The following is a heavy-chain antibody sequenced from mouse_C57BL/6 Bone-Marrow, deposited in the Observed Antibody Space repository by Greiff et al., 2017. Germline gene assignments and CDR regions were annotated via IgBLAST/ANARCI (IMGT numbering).Heavy chain of an antibody. J-gene: IGHJ3*01. D-gene: IGHD2-2*01. CDR1: GYTFTDYY. CDR3: ARWLPFAY. V-gene: IGHV1-26*01. CDR2: INPNNGGT. Sequence: EVQLQQSGPELVKPGASVKISCKASGYTFTDYYMNWVKQSHGKSLEWIGDINPNNGGTSYNQKFKGKATLTVDKSSSTAYMEIRSLTSEDSAVYYCARWLPFAYWGQGTLVTVSA.